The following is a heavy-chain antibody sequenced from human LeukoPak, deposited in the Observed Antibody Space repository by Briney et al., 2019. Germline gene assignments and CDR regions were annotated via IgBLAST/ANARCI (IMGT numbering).Heavy chain of an antibody. CDR1: GGSISSGDYY. CDR3: ARESKDYDSYFDY. V-gene: IGHV4-30-4*08. D-gene: IGHD3-22*01. Sequence: SQTLSLTCTVSGGSISSGDYYWSWIRQPPGKGLEWIGYIYYSGSTNYNPSLKSRVTISVDTSKNQFSLKLSSVTAADTAVYYCARESKDYDSYFDYWGQGTLVTVSS. J-gene: IGHJ4*02. CDR2: IYYSGST.